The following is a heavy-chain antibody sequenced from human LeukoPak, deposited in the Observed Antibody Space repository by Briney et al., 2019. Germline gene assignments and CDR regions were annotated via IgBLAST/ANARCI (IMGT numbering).Heavy chain of an antibody. J-gene: IGHJ4*02. D-gene: IGHD6-6*01. CDR1: GYTFTSYD. V-gene: IGHV1-69*04. Sequence: SVKVSCKASGYTFTSYDINWVRQATGQGLEWMGRIIPILGIANYAQKFQGRVTITADKSTSTAYMELSSLRSEDTAVYYCAREGYSSSSENDYWGQGTLVTVSS. CDR3: AREGYSSSSENDY. CDR2: IIPILGIA.